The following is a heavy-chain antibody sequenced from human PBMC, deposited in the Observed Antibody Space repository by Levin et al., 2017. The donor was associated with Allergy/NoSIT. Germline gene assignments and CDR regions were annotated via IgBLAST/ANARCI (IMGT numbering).Heavy chain of an antibody. D-gene: IGHD3-22*01. J-gene: IGHJ4*02. CDR2: ISAYNGNT. CDR3: ARDGYYDSSGYLDY. Sequence: KISCKASGYTFTSYGISWVRQAPGQGLEWMGWISAYNGNTNYAQKLQGRVTMTTDTSTSTAYMELRSLRSDDTAVYYCARDGYYDSSGYLDYWGQGTLVTVSS. V-gene: IGHV1-18*01. CDR1: GYTFTSYG.